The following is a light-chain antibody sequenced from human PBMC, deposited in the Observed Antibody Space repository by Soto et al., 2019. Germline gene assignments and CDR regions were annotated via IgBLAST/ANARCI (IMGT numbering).Light chain of an antibody. Sequence: QSALTQPASVSGSPGQSITISCTGTSSDVGSYNLVSWYQQHPGKAPKLMISEDSKRPSGVSNRFSGSKSGNTASLRISGLQAEDEADYYCCSYAGSSTWVFGGGTKLTVL. CDR2: EDS. J-gene: IGLJ3*02. CDR1: SSDVGSYNL. V-gene: IGLV2-23*01. CDR3: CSYAGSSTWV.